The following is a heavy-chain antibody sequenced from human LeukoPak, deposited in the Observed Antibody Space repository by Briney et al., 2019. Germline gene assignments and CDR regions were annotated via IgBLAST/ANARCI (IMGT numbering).Heavy chain of an antibody. V-gene: IGHV3-30*18. J-gene: IGHJ5*02. Sequence: GGSLRLSCAASGFTFSSYGMHWVRQAPGKGLEWVAVISYDGSNKYYADSVKGRFTISRDNSKNTLYLQMNSLRAEDTAVYYCAKDLEEVEVSDWFDPWGQGTLVTVSS. CDR1: GFTFSSYG. CDR3: AKDLEEVEVSDWFDP. CDR2: ISYDGSNK. D-gene: IGHD3-16*02.